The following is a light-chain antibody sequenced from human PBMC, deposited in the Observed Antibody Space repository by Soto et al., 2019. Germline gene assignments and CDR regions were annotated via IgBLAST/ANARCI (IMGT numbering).Light chain of an antibody. J-gene: IGKJ2*01. V-gene: IGKV3-20*01. CDR2: AAS. CDR1: QSVASYY. CDR3: QLYGSSPRYT. Sequence: EIVLTQSPGTLSLSPGERATLSCRASQSVASYYLAWYQQKPGQAPRLLIYAASSRATGIPDRFSGSGSGTDFILTNSRLEPEDFAVYYCQLYGSSPRYTFGQGTKLEI.